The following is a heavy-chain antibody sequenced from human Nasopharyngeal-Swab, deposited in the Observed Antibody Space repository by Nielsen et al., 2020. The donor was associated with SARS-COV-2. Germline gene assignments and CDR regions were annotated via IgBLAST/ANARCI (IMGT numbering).Heavy chain of an antibody. CDR3: ARDGTGTTLNFDY. D-gene: IGHD1-1*01. V-gene: IGHV3-7*01. CDR2: IKQDGSGK. CDR1: GFTFSSYW. J-gene: IGHJ4*02. Sequence: GESLKISCAASGFTFSSYWMSWVRQAPGKGLEWVANIKQDGSGKYYVDSVKGRFTISRDNAKNSLYLQMNSLRAEDTAVYYCARDGTGTTLNFDYWGQGTLVTVSS.